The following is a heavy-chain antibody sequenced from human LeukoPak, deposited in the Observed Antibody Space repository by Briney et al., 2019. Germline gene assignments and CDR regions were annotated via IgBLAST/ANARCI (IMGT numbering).Heavy chain of an antibody. CDR2: INHDGSEK. Sequence: GGSLRLSCAASGFTFTGYWMNWVRQAPGKGVEWVANINHDGSEKYYEDSVKGRFTISRDNSKNTLYLQMGSLRAEDMAVYYCARDGGYDNSGYNYFDSWGQGTLVTVSS. J-gene: IGHJ4*02. D-gene: IGHD3-22*01. V-gene: IGHV3-7*01. CDR1: GFTFTGYW. CDR3: ARDGGYDNSGYNYFDS.